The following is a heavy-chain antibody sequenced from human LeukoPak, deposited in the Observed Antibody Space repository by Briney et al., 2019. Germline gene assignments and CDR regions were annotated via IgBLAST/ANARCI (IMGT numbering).Heavy chain of an antibody. CDR1: GFTVSRNY. D-gene: IGHD3-16*01. Sequence: PGGSLRLSCAASGFTVSRNYMSWVRQAPGKGLEWVSVIYSGGSTYYADSVKGRFTISRDTSKNTLYLQMNSLRVEDTAVYYCARERSEGLSFDYWGQGTLVTVSS. CDR2: IYSGGST. V-gene: IGHV3-53*01. J-gene: IGHJ4*02. CDR3: ARERSEGLSFDY.